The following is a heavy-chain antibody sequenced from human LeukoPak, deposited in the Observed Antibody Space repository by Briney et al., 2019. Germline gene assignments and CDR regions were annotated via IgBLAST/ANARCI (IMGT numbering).Heavy chain of an antibody. Sequence: GGSPRLSCAASGFTFSTYWMSWVRQAPGKGLEWVANIKQDGSEKYYVDSVKGRFTISRDNAKNSLYLQMNSLRVEDTAVYYCAREVTWEVVPIWGQGTMVTVSS. V-gene: IGHV3-7*01. CDR3: AREVTWEVVPI. CDR2: IKQDGSEK. CDR1: GFTFSTYW. J-gene: IGHJ3*02. D-gene: IGHD1-26*01.